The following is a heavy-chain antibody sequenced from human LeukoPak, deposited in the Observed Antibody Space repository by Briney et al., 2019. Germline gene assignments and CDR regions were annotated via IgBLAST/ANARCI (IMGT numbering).Heavy chain of an antibody. CDR1: GFTFSNYW. V-gene: IGHV3-13*01. D-gene: IGHD2-15*01. CDR3: AGYCSGGSCYGSDY. J-gene: IGHJ4*02. Sequence: GGSLRLSCAASGFTFSNYWMHWVRQATGKGLEWVSAIGTAGDTYYPGSVKGRFTISRENAKNSLYLQMNSLRAGDTAVYYCAGYCSGGSCYGSDYWGQGTLVTVSS. CDR2: IGTAGDT.